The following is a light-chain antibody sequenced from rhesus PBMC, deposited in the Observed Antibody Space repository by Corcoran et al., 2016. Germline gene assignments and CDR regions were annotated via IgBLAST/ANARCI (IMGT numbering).Light chain of an antibody. J-gene: IGKJ1*01. CDR3: HQHNSYPPT. V-gene: IGKV1S14*01. CDR1: QGISNY. CDR2: YAS. Sequence: DIQMTQSPSSLSASVGDTVTINCRASQGISNYLAWYQQKPGKAPKPLIYYASNLESGVPSRVTGSGSGTDFTLPIGSLQPEAFATYFCHQHNSYPPTFGQGTKVEIK.